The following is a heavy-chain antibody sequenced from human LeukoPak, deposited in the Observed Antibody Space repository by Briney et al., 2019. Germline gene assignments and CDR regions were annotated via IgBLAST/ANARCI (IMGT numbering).Heavy chain of an antibody. CDR2: ISDSGGS. Sequence: NPSETLSLTCTVSGGSINSYYWTWIRQPPGQGLEWIRQPPGEGLERIAYISDSGGSDYNPSLRGRVTISLDTSKNQFSLRLTSVTAADTAVYYCARVPAAGTGPDYWGQGTLVTVCS. V-gene: IGHV4-59*01. J-gene: IGHJ4*02. CDR3: ARVPAAGTGPDY. CDR1: GGSINSYY. D-gene: IGHD6-13*01.